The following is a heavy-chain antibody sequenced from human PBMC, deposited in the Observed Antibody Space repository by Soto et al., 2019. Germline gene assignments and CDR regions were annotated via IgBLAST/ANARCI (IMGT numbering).Heavy chain of an antibody. CDR2: IYYSGST. V-gene: IGHV4-59*01. D-gene: IGHD6-13*01. J-gene: IGHJ4*02. CDR3: ARDSSSFDY. CDR1: GGSISSYY. Sequence: PSETLSLTCTLSGGSISSYYWSWIRQPPGKGLEWIGYIYYSGSTTYNPSLKSRVTISVDTSKNQSSLKPSSVTAADTAVYYCARDSSSFDYWGQGTLVSVSS.